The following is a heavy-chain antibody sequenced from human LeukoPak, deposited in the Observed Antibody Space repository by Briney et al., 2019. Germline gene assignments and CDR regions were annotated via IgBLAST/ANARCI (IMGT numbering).Heavy chain of an antibody. CDR3: ARETRDRDGYNYFDY. J-gene: IGHJ4*02. CDR2: IYYSGST. Sequence: KPSETLSLTCTVSGGSISSYYWSWIRQPPGKGLEWLGYIYYSGSTNYNPSLKSRVTISVDTSKNQFSLKLSSVTAADTAVYYCARETRDRDGYNYFDYWGQGTLVTVSS. CDR1: GGSISSYY. D-gene: IGHD5-24*01. V-gene: IGHV4-59*01.